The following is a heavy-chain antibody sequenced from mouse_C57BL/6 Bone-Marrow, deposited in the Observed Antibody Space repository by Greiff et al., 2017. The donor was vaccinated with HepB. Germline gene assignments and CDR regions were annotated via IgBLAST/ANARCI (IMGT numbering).Heavy chain of an antibody. D-gene: IGHD4-1*02. CDR3: ARHSQLGFAY. CDR1: GFTFSSYG. V-gene: IGHV5-6*01. CDR2: ISSGGSYT. Sequence: EVQVVESGGDLVKPGGSLKLSCAASGFTFSSYGMSWVRQTQDKRLEWVATISSGGSYTYYPDSVKGRFTISRDNAKNTLYLQMSSLKSEDTAMYYCARHSQLGFAYWGQGTLVTVSA. J-gene: IGHJ3*01.